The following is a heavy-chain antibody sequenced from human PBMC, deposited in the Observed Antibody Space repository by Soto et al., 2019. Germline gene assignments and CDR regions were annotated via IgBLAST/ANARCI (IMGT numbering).Heavy chain of an antibody. CDR2: INPNSGGT. CDR3: ARDLLWSAQKPIDF. J-gene: IGHJ4*02. Sequence: QVRLVQSGAEVKKPGASVKVSCKASGYTFSGYNMHWVRQAPGQGLEWMGWINPNSGGTNFARKFQGRVTMTRDTSIGTAYMELTNLTSDDTALYYCARDLLWSAQKPIDFWGQGTLVTVSS. V-gene: IGHV1-2*02. D-gene: IGHD2-21*01. CDR1: GYTFSGYN.